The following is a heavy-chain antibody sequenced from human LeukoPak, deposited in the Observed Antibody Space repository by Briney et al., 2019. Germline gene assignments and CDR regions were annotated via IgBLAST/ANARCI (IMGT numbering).Heavy chain of an antibody. J-gene: IGHJ6*03. Sequence: ASVKVSCKASGYTFTSYDINWVRQATGQGLDWMGWISPNSGNTGYEQKFQRRVTITRNTSISKAYMELSILRSEDTAVYYCARGYSGYEELYYYYCLDVWGKGTTVTVSS. D-gene: IGHD5-12*01. V-gene: IGHV1-8*03. CDR1: GYTFTSYD. CDR2: ISPNSGNT. CDR3: ARGYSGYEELYYYYCLDV.